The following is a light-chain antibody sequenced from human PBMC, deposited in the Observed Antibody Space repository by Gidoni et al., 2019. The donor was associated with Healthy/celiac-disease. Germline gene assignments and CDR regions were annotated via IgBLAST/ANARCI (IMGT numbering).Light chain of an antibody. J-gene: IGKJ1*01. CDR3: QQSYSTFWT. Sequence: DIQMTQSPSSLSASVGDRVTITCRASQSISSYLNWYQQKPGKAPKLLIYAASSLQSGVPSRFSGSGSGTDFTLTISSLQPEDFATYYCQQSYSTFWTFXHXTKVEIK. V-gene: IGKV1-39*01. CDR2: AAS. CDR1: QSISSY.